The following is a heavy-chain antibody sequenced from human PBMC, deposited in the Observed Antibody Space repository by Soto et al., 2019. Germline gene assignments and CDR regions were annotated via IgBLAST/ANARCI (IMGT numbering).Heavy chain of an antibody. Sequence: QVQLVQSGAEVKKPGSSVKVSCKASGGTFSSYAITWVRQAPGQGLEWMGGIIPIFGILNYAQKFQGRVTLTEDESTTTVYMELSSLRSEDTAVYYGARTKVCSSTSCPPNDYYYYGMDVWGQGPTVTVSS. CDR1: GGTFSSYA. V-gene: IGHV1-69*01. CDR3: ARTKVCSSTSCPPNDYYYYGMDV. D-gene: IGHD2-2*01. J-gene: IGHJ6*02. CDR2: IIPIFGIL.